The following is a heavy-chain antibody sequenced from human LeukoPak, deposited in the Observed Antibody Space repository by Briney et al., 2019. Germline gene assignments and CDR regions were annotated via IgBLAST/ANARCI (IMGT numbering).Heavy chain of an antibody. D-gene: IGHD3-3*01. CDR1: GGTFSSYA. CDR2: LIPIFGTA. J-gene: IGHJ5*02. V-gene: IGHV1-69*05. CDR3: ARDRGYDFWSGPNKFDP. Sequence: SVKVSCKASGGTFSSYAISWVRQAPGQGLEWMGGLIPIFGTANYAQKFQGRVTITTDESTSTAYMELSSLRSEDTAVYYCARDRGYDFWSGPNKFDPWGQGTLVTVSS.